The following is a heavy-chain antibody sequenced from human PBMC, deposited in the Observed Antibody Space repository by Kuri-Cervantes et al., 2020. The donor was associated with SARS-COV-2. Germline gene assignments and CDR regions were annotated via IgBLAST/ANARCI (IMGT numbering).Heavy chain of an antibody. CDR2: INPKTGGA. CDR3: VRFRYYDSSRNASDI. V-gene: IGHV1-2*02. J-gene: IGHJ3*02. D-gene: IGHD3-22*01. CDR1: GYTFSDYY. Sequence: ASMKVSCKASGYTFSDYYIHWVRQAPGQGLEWMGWINPKTGGAKCAQKFQGRVTMTRDTSISTAYMELSRLRSDDTAVYYCVRFRYYDSSRNASDIWGQGTLVTVSS.